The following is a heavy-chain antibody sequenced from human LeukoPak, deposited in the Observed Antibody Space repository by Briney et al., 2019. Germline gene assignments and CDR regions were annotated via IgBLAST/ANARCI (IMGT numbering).Heavy chain of an antibody. V-gene: IGHV3-23*01. CDR1: GFTFSSYG. D-gene: IGHD3-10*01. CDR2: ISGSGGST. J-gene: IGHJ6*03. Sequence: GGSLRLSCAASGFTFSSYGMSWVRQAPGKGLEWVSAISGSGGSTYYADSVKGRFTISRDNSKNSLYLQMNSLRAEDTAVYYCARARVVLLWFGESYYMDVWGKGTTVTISS. CDR3: ARARVVLLWFGESYYMDV.